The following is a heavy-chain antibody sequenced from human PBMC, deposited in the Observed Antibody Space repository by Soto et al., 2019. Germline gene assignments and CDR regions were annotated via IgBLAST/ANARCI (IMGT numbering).Heavy chain of an antibody. CDR3: AKDRSGSYSAFDS. Sequence: QVQLQESGPGLVEPSETLSLTCGVSGGSISRYFWSWIRQPPGQELEWIGYVSKNGATNYRPSLKSRVTISVDPSKNEVSLKLKSVTAADTAVYYCAKDRSGSYSAFDSWGPGTLVTVSS. CDR1: GGSISRYF. J-gene: IGHJ4*02. CDR2: VSKNGAT. D-gene: IGHD1-26*01. V-gene: IGHV4-59*01.